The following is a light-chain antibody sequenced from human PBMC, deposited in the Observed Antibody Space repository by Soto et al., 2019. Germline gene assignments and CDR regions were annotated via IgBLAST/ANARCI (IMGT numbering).Light chain of an antibody. V-gene: IGKV3-15*01. Sequence: EIVMTQSPATLSVSPGERATLSCRASQSISINLAWYQQKPGQTPRLLIYGASTRATGIPARFSGSGSGTEFTLTISSLQSEDFALYYCQQYNIWPLTFGGGTKVEIE. J-gene: IGKJ4*01. CDR2: GAS. CDR3: QQYNIWPLT. CDR1: QSISIN.